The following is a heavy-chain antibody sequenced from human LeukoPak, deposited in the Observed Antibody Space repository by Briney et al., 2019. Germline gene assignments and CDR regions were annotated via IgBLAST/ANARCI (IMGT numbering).Heavy chain of an antibody. CDR3: ARLGSGWYSSFYN. CDR1: GFTFSDYY. V-gene: IGHV4-38-2*01. D-gene: IGHD6-19*01. Sequence: KTGGSLRLSCAASGFTFSDYYMSWIRQPPGKGLEWIGSIYYSGSTYYNPSLKSRVTISVDTSKNQFSLKLSSVTAADTAVCYCARLGSGWYSSFYNWGQGTLVTVSS. J-gene: IGHJ4*02. CDR2: IYYSGST.